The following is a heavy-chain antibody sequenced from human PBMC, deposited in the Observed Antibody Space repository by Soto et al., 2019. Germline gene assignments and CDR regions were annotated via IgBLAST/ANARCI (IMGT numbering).Heavy chain of an antibody. CDR3: SRTPGYSDYHLDY. CDR2: ISYSGVST. J-gene: IGHJ4*02. V-gene: IGHV3-23*01. CDR1: GFTFSSYA. Sequence: GWSLRLSCAASGFTFSSYAMTWVRQAPGKGLEWVSAISYSGVSTYYADSVKGRFTISRDSSENTLSLQMNSLRVDDTAVYYWSRTPGYSDYHLDYLGQGTLGSVS. D-gene: IGHD5-12*01.